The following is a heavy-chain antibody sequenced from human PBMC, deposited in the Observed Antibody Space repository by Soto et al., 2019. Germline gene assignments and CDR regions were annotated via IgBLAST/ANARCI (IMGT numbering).Heavy chain of an antibody. CDR3: GRAGYYGSGILL. V-gene: IGHV3-48*02. D-gene: IGHD3-10*01. J-gene: IGHJ4*02. CDR1: GFTFNSYS. Sequence: EVQLVESGGGLVQPGGSLRLSCAASGFTFNSYSMNWVRQAPGKGLEWVSYISSSSTIYYADSVKGRFTISRDNAKNSLYLQMNSLRDEDTAVYYCGRAGYYGSGILLWGQGTLVTVSS. CDR2: ISSSSTI.